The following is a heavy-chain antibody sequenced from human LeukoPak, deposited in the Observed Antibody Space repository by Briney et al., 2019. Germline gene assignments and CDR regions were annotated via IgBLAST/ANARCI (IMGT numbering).Heavy chain of an antibody. CDR3: ARDHGELELVGHKAFDI. J-gene: IGHJ3*02. CDR2: ISGSGGST. Sequence: GGSLRLSCAASGFTFSSYAMSWVRQAPGKGLEWVSAISGSGGSTYYADSVKGRFTISRDNAKNSLYLQMNSLRAEDTAVYYCARDHGELELVGHKAFDIWGQGTMVPVSS. V-gene: IGHV3-23*01. CDR1: GFTFSSYA. D-gene: IGHD1-7*01.